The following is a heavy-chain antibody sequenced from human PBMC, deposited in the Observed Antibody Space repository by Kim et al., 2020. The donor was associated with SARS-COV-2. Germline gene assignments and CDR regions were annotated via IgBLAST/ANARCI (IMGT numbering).Heavy chain of an antibody. CDR2: TYYRSKWFN. CDR1: GDNVSSNSAA. Sequence: SQTLSLTCAISGDNVSSNSAAWNWIRQSPSRGLEWLGRTYYRSKWFNDYAVSVKSRITINPDTSKNQFSLQLNSVTPEDTAVYYCARSSTTPCSTSCYNKWGQGTLVTVSS. V-gene: IGHV6-1*01. D-gene: IGHD2-2*02. J-gene: IGHJ4*02. CDR3: ARSSTTPCSTSCYNK.